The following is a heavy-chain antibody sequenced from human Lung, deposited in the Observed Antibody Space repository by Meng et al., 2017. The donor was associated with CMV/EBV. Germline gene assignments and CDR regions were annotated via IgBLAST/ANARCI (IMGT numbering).Heavy chain of an antibody. CDR1: GNTFTSYY. CDR3: ARNMGYFTPDFDY. CDR2: ITPTGDST. V-gene: IGHV1-46*01. J-gene: IGHJ4*02. D-gene: IGHD3-3*01. Sequence: ASXXVSXKASGNTFTSYYMHWVRQAPGQGLEWVGIITPTGDSTSYAQKFQGRVTMTRDTSTSTVYMELSSLRSEDTAVYYCARNMGYFTPDFDYWGKGTRVTVSS.